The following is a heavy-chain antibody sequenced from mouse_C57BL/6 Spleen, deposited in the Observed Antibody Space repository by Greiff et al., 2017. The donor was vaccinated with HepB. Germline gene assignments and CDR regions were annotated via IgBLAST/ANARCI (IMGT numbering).Heavy chain of an antibody. D-gene: IGHD1-1*01. CDR2: ISSGSSTI. CDR1: GFTFSDYG. V-gene: IGHV5-17*01. J-gene: IGHJ2*01. Sequence: EVMLVESGGGLVKPGGSLKLSCAASGFTFSDYGMHWVRQAPEKGLEWVAYISSGSSTIYYADTVKGRFTISRDNAKNTLFLQMTSLRSEDTAMYYCERNIYYSGSSYGYFDYWGQGTTLTVSS. CDR3: ERNIYYSGSSYGYFDY.